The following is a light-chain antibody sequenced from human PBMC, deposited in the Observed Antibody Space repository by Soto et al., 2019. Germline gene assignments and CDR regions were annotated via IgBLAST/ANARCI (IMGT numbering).Light chain of an antibody. CDR3: QQYNDYSGM. CDR2: DAS. CDR1: QTITSW. V-gene: IGKV1-5*01. J-gene: IGKJ1*01. Sequence: DIQMTQSPSTLSASVGDRVTITCRASQTITSWLAWYQQKPGKAPRLLIYDASNLQRGVPSRFSGSGSGTEFTLTITSLQPEDFAMYYCQQYNDYSGMFGQGTRWIS.